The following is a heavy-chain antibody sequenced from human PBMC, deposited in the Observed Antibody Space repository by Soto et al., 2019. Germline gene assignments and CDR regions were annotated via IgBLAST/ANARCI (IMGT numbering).Heavy chain of an antibody. CDR1: GGSISSSNW. Sequence: QVQLQESGPGLVKPSGTLSLTCAVSGGSISSSNWWSWVRQPPGKGLEWIGEIYHSGSTNYNPSLTSRVXXXVXXSKNQFSLKLSSVTAADTAVYCCARVAVAGTRVDYWGQGTLVTVSS. D-gene: IGHD6-19*01. V-gene: IGHV4-4*01. CDR3: ARVAVAGTRVDY. CDR2: IYHSGST. J-gene: IGHJ4*02.